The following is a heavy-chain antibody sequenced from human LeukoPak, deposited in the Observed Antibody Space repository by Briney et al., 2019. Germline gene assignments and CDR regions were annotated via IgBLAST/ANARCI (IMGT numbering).Heavy chain of an antibody. Sequence: PSETLSLTCTVSGVSISSSNSYWGWIRQPPGKGLEWIGSIYYSGNTYYNASLKSRVTISVDTSKNQFSLKLSSVTAADTAVYYCARGVARSSKFHFSYYFDYWGQGTLVTVSS. CDR1: GVSISSSNSY. D-gene: IGHD6-6*01. CDR3: ARGVARSSKFHFSYYFDY. CDR2: IYYSGNT. V-gene: IGHV4-39*07. J-gene: IGHJ4*02.